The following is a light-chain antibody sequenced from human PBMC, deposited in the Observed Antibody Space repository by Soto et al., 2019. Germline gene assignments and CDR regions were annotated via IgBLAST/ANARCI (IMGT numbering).Light chain of an antibody. CDR1: QGISSY. CDR3: QQFNTYSYT. J-gene: IGKJ2*01. CDR2: DAS. Sequence: AIQLTQSPSSLSASVGDRVTITCRASQGISSYLAWYQQKPGKAPKLLIYDASSLESGVPSRFSGSGFGTEFTLTISSLQPDDFATYYCQQFNTYSYTFGQGTKVDIK. V-gene: IGKV1-13*02.